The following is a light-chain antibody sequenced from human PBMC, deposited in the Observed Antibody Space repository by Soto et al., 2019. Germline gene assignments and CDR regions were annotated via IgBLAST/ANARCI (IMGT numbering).Light chain of an antibody. CDR2: GAS. Sequence: EIVLTQSPGTLSLSPGERATLSCRASQSISSNFLAWYQQKPGQAPRLLIYGASSRAAGIPDRFSGSGSGTDFTLTISSLQSDDSAVYYCQQYYTWRSITFGQGTRLEIK. J-gene: IGKJ5*01. CDR1: QSISSNF. V-gene: IGKV3-20*01. CDR3: QQYYTWRSIT.